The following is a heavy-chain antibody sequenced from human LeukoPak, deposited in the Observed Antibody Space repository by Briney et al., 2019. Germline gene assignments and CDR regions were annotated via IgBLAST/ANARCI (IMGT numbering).Heavy chain of an antibody. CDR1: GFTFSSYA. V-gene: IGHV3-7*01. J-gene: IGHJ6*03. CDR3: ARDRTWYCSSTSCPLSEYYYYYYYMDV. CDR2: IKQDGSEK. Sequence: QPGGSLRLSCAASGFTFSSYAMSWVRQAPGKGLEWVANIKQDGSEKYYVDSVKGRFTISRDNAKNSLYLQMNSLRAEDTAVYYCARDRTWYCSSTSCPLSEYYYYYYYMDVWGKGTTVTVSS. D-gene: IGHD2-2*01.